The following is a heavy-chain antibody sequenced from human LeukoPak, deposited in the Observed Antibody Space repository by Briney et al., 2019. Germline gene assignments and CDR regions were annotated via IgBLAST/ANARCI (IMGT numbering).Heavy chain of an antibody. CDR3: ARDRRILWFGEDETGPNWFDP. Sequence: GGSLRLSCAASGFTFSDYYMSWIRQAPGKGLEWVPYISSSGSYTNYADSVKGRFTISRDNAKNSLYLQMNSLRAEDTAVYYCARDRRILWFGEDETGPNWFDPWGQGTLVTVSS. J-gene: IGHJ5*02. CDR2: ISSSGSYT. V-gene: IGHV3-11*06. D-gene: IGHD3-10*01. CDR1: GFTFSDYY.